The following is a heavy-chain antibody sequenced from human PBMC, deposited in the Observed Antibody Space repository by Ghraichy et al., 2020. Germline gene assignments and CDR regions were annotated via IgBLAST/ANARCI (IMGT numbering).Heavy chain of an antibody. D-gene: IGHD3-22*01. CDR1: GGSISSSSYY. J-gene: IGHJ5*02. V-gene: IGHV4-39*01. CDR3: ARHIVGGLHYYDSSGYYGDCWFDP. CDR2: IYYSGST. Sequence: SETLSLTCTVSGGSISSSSYYWGWIRQPPGKGLEWIGSIYYSGSTYYNPSLKSRVTISVDTSKNQFSLKLSSVTAADTAVYYCARHIVGGLHYYDSSGYYGDCWFDPWGQGTLVTVSS.